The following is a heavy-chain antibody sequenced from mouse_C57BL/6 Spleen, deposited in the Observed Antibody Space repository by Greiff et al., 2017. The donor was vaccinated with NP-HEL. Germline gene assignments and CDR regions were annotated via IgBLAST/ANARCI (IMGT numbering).Heavy chain of an antibody. CDR1: GYSITSDY. CDR2: ISYSGST. V-gene: IGHV3-8*01. CDR3: ASYISSGYVLDC. J-gene: IGHJ2*01. D-gene: IGHD3-2*02. Sequence: EVQLKQSGPGLAKPSQTLSLTCSVTGYSITSDYWNWIRKFPGNKLEYMGHISYSGSTYYNPSLKSRISITRDTSNNQYYLQLNSVTTEDTATYYCASYISSGYVLDCWGQGTTLTVSS.